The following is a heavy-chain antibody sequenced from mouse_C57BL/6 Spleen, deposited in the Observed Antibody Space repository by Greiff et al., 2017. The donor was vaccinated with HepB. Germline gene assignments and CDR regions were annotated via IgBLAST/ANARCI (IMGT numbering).Heavy chain of an antibody. D-gene: IGHD1-1*01. CDR3: TRGLLRFYFDY. J-gene: IGHJ2*01. Sequence: VQLQQSGAELVRPGASVTLSCKASGYTFTDYEMHWVKQTPVHGLEWIGAIDPETGGTASNQKFKGKAILTADKSSSTAYMELRSLTSEDSAVYSYTRGLLRFYFDYWGQGTTLTVSS. CDR2: IDPETGGT. V-gene: IGHV1-15*01. CDR1: GYTFTDYE.